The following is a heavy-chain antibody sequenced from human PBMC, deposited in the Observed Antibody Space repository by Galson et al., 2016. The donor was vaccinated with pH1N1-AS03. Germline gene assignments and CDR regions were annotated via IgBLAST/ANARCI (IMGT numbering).Heavy chain of an antibody. CDR2: IYDTGRT. CDR3: ARVVGARPPPDY. V-gene: IGHV4-39*01. Sequence: ETLSLTCTVSGGSISSRAYYWGWIHQPPGKGLEWIGSIYDTGRTTYNPSLKSRVTISGDTSKNQLSLKVTSMTAADTAVYYCARVVGARPPPDYWGQGTLVTVSS. J-gene: IGHJ4*02. D-gene: IGHD1-26*01. CDR1: GGSISSRAYY.